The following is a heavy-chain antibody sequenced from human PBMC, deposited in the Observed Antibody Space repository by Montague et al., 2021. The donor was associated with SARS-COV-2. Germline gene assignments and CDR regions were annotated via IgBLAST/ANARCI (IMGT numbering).Heavy chain of an antibody. CDR3: AKGAAKTFYYNSMDV. Sequence: SLRLSCAASGFTFGDYALHWVRQAPGKGLEWVSAISWNSGYIDYAGSVKGRFTISRDNDKNSLYLGMNSLSAEDTALYYCAKGAAKTFYYNSMDVWGQGTTVTVSS. J-gene: IGHJ6*02. V-gene: IGHV3-9*01. D-gene: IGHD6-25*01. CDR1: GFTFGDYA. CDR2: ISWNSGYI.